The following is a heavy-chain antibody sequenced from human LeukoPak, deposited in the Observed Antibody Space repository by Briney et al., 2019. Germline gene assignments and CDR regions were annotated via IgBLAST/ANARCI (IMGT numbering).Heavy chain of an antibody. CDR1: GFTFDDYG. J-gene: IGHJ3*02. V-gene: IGHV3-20*04. Sequence: GGSLRLSCAASGFTFDDYGMSWVRQAPGKGLEWVSGINWNGGSTGYADSVKGRFTISRDNAKNSLYLQMNSLRAEDTALYYCARLGVGATRDAFDIWGQGTMVTGFS. CDR2: INWNGGST. CDR3: ARLGVGATRDAFDI. D-gene: IGHD1-26*01.